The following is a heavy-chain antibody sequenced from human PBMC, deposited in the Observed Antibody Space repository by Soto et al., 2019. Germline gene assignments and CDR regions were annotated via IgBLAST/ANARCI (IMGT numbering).Heavy chain of an antibody. CDR1: GFTFSSYS. Sequence: GGSLRLSFAASGFTFSSYSMNWVRQAPGKGLEWVSSISSSSSYIYYADSVKGRFTISRDNAKNSLYLQMNSLRAEDTAVYYCARVRGYSGGDAFDIWGQGTMVTVSS. CDR3: ARVRGYSGGDAFDI. J-gene: IGHJ3*02. V-gene: IGHV3-21*01. D-gene: IGHD5-12*01. CDR2: ISSSSSYI.